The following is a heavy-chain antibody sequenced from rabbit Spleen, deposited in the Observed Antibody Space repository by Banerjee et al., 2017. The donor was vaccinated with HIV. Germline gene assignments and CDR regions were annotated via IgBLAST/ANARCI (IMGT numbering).Heavy chain of an antibody. CDR1: GFSFSSSYY. Sequence: QEQLEESGGGLVQPEGSLTLTCTASGFSFSSSYYMCWVRQAPGKGLEWIACIYAGSSGSTYSATWAKGRFTISKTSSTTVTLQMTSLTAADTATYFCARDGAGGSYFKLWGPGTLVTVS. CDR3: ARDGAGGSYFKL. D-gene: IGHD8-1*01. J-gene: IGHJ4*01. V-gene: IGHV1S45*01. CDR2: IYAGSSGST.